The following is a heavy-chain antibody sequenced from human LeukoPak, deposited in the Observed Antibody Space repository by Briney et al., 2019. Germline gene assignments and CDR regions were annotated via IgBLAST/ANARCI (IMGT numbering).Heavy chain of an antibody. CDR3: AKGPLSHFDY. V-gene: IGHV3-53*01. J-gene: IGHJ4*02. CDR2: IYSGGRT. D-gene: IGHD2/OR15-2a*01. Sequence: GGSLRLSCAASGFTFSSYSMNWVRQAPGKGLEWVSIIYSGGRTYFADSVKGRFTISRDNSKNTLYLQMNSLRAEDTAVYYCAKGPLSHFDYWGQGTLVTVSS. CDR1: GFTFSSYS.